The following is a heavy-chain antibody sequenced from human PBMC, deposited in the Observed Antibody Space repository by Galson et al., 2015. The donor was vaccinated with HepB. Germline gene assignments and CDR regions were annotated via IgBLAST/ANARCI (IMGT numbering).Heavy chain of an antibody. CDR2: ISYDGSNK. Sequence: SLRLSCAASGFTFSSYAMHWVRQAPGKGLEWVAVISYDGSNKYYADSVKGRFTISRDNSKNTLYLQMNSLRAEDTAVYYCARGGMDTYRYYFDYWGQGTLVTVSS. CDR3: ARGGMDTYRYYFDY. D-gene: IGHD5-18*01. CDR1: GFTFSSYA. J-gene: IGHJ4*02. V-gene: IGHV3-30-3*01.